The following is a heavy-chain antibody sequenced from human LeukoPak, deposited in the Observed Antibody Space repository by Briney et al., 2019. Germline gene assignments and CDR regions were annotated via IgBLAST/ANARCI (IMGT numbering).Heavy chain of an antibody. CDR1: GGSFSGYY. Sequence: SSETLSLTCAVYGGSFSGYYWSWIRQPPGKGLEWIGEINHSGSTNYNPSLKSRVTISVDTSKNQFSLKLSSVTAADTAVYYCARGIEGTVAGEETYNWFDPWGQGTLVTVSS. J-gene: IGHJ5*02. V-gene: IGHV4-34*01. CDR2: INHSGST. D-gene: IGHD6-19*01. CDR3: ARGIEGTVAGEETYNWFDP.